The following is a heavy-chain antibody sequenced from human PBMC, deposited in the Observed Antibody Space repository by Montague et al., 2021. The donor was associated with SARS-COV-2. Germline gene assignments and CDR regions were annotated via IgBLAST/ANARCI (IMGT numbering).Heavy chain of an antibody. CDR2: IYANGNF. D-gene: IGHD2/OR15-2a*01. Sequence: SETRSLTCSVSGDSITPYGDSIGGYFWSWIRQPAGKGLEWIGRIYANGNFDYNPSLNSRVSMSMDTSKQEFSMRLISVAAADTAVYYCARDAYYFGPGRENHGACDPWGQGILVTVSS. V-gene: IGHV4-4*07. J-gene: IGHJ5*02. CDR1: GDSITPYGDSIGGYF. CDR3: ARDAYYFGPGRENHGACDP.